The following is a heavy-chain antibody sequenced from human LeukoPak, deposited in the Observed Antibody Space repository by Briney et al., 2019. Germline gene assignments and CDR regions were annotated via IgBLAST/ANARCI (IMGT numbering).Heavy chain of an antibody. CDR3: ARDQGSGEIDY. Sequence: PGGSLRLSCAASGFTFSSYSMNWVRQAPGKGLEWVSYISSSSSTIYYADSVKGRFTISRDNAKNSLYLQMNSLRAEDTAVYYCARDQGSGEIDYWGQGTLVTVSS. CDR1: GFTFSSYS. J-gene: IGHJ4*02. D-gene: IGHD7-27*01. CDR2: ISSSSSTI. V-gene: IGHV3-48*01.